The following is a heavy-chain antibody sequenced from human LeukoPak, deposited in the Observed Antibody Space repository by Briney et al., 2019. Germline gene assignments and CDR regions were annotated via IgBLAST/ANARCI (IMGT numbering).Heavy chain of an antibody. V-gene: IGHV1-2*02. CDR3: ASLYGDYVGSDY. D-gene: IGHD4-17*01. Sequence: VASVKVSCKASGYSFTVYYMHWVRQAPGQGLEWMGWINPISGGTNYAQKFLGRVTMTRDTSISTAYMELSRLRSDDTAVYYCASLYGDYVGSDYWGQGTLVTVSS. CDR2: INPISGGT. CDR1: GYSFTVYY. J-gene: IGHJ4*02.